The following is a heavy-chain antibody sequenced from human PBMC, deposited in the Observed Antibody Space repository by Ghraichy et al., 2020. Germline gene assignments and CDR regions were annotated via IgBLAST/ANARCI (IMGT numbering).Heavy chain of an antibody. J-gene: IGHJ4*02. CDR3: ARRAGGDAAMVDFDY. D-gene: IGHD5-18*01. Sequence: SETLSLTCTVSGGSISSCCHHWRCTRSYPGLGLDWIRIIYYSGNNYSHPSLKSRVTISVDTSENQFSLKLSSVTAADTAGYYCARRAGGDAAMVDFDYWRQDTPVTFSS. CDR2: IYYSGNN. V-gene: IGHV4-39*01. CDR1: GGSISSCCHH.